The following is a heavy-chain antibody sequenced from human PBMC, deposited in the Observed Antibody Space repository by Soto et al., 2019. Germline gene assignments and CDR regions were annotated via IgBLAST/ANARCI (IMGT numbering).Heavy chain of an antibody. V-gene: IGHV3-74*01. CDR3: ASQGLYYYGLDV. Sequence: GSLRLSCAASGFPFSTYWMHWVRQAPGKGPVWVSRINNDGSTTGYADSVKGRFTISRDNAKNTLYLQMNSLRAEDTAVYYCASQGLYYYGLDVWGQGTTVTVSS. J-gene: IGHJ6*02. CDR2: INNDGSTT. CDR1: GFPFSTYW.